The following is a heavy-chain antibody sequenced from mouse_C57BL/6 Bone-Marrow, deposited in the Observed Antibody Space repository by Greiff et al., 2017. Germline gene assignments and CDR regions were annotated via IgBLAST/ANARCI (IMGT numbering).Heavy chain of an antibody. Sequence: QVHVKQPGAELVKPGASVKLSCKASGYTFTSYWMHWVKQRPGRGLEWIGRIDPNSGGTKYTEKFKSKATLTVDKPSSTAYMQLSSLTSEDSAVYYCARRHYCGSSPDYFDVWGTGTTVTVSS. CDR3: ARRHYCGSSPDYFDV. V-gene: IGHV1-72*01. CDR1: GYTFTSYW. D-gene: IGHD1-1*01. CDR2: IDPNSGGT. J-gene: IGHJ1*03.